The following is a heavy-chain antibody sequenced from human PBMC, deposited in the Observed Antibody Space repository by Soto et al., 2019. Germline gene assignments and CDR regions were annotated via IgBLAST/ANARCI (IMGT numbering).Heavy chain of an antibody. V-gene: IGHV4-59*01. Sequence: SETLSLTCTVSGGSISSYYWSWIRQPPGKGLEWIGYIYYSGSTNYNPSLKSRVTISVDTSKNQFSLKLSSVTAADTAVYYCARGPEDCTNGVCYKYNWFDPWGQGTLVTVSS. J-gene: IGHJ5*02. CDR1: GGSISSYY. CDR3: ARGPEDCTNGVCYKYNWFDP. D-gene: IGHD2-8*01. CDR2: IYYSGST.